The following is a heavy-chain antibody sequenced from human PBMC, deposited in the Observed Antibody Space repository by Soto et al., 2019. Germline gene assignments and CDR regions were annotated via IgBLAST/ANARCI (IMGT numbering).Heavy chain of an antibody. CDR3: TRDHDILTGYYWFDP. V-gene: IGHV3-23*01. CDR2: ISGSGGST. Sequence: GGSLRLSCAASGFTFSSYAMSWVRQAPGKGLEWVSAISGSGGSTYYADSVKGRFTISRDNSKNTLYLQMNSLRAEDTAVYYCTRDHDILTGYYWFDPWGQGTLVTVSS. D-gene: IGHD3-9*01. CDR1: GFTFSSYA. J-gene: IGHJ5*02.